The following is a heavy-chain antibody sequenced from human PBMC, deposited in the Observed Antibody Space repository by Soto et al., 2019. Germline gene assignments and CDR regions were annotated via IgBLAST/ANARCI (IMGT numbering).Heavy chain of an antibody. CDR3: APQRSTRRSLYYYGMDV. CDR2: IIPIFGTA. V-gene: IGHV1-69*13. J-gene: IGHJ6*02. D-gene: IGHD2-15*01. Sequence: SVKVSCKASGGTFSSYAISWVRQAPGQGLEWMGGIIPIFGTANYAQKFQGRVTITADESTSTAYMELSSLRSEDTAVYYCAPQRSTRRSLYYYGMDVWGQGTTVTVSS. CDR1: GGTFSSYA.